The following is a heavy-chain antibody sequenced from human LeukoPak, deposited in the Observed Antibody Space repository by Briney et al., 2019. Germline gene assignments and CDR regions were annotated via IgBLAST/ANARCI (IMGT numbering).Heavy chain of an antibody. V-gene: IGHV1-69*06. J-gene: IGHJ4*02. CDR2: IIPISGSA. D-gene: IGHD6-13*01. CDR1: GYTFTSYG. CDR3: ARTAYSSSWGLYYFDY. Sequence: SVKVSCKASGYTFTSYGISWVRQAPGQGLEWMGGIIPISGSANYAQRFQGRVTITADKSTSTAYMELSSLRSEDTAVYYCARTAYSSSWGLYYFDYWGQGTLVTVSS.